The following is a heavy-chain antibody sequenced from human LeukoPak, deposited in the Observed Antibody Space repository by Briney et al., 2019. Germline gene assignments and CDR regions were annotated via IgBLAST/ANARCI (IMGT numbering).Heavy chain of an antibody. Sequence: PGGSLRLSCAASGFTFSDYYMSWIRQAPGKGLEWVSYISSSGSTIYYADSVKGRSTISRDNAKNSLYLQMNSLRAEDTAVYYCARAPNYYDSSGYPPHYFDYWGQGTLVTVSS. V-gene: IGHV3-11*01. D-gene: IGHD3-22*01. CDR3: ARAPNYYDSSGYPPHYFDY. J-gene: IGHJ4*02. CDR2: ISSSGSTI. CDR1: GFTFSDYY.